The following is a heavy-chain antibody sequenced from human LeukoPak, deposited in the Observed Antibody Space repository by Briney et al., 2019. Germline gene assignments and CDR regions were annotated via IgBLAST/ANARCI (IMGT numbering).Heavy chain of an antibody. Sequence: PGGSLRLSCAASGFTFSSYEMNWVRQAPGKGLEWVSYISSSGSTIYYADSVKGRFTISRDNAKNSLYLQMNSLRAEDTAVYYCARGLYYYDSSAPYYFDYWGQGTLVTVSS. V-gene: IGHV3-48*03. CDR3: ARGLYYYDSSAPYYFDY. D-gene: IGHD3-22*01. CDR1: GFTFSSYE. J-gene: IGHJ4*02. CDR2: ISSSGSTI.